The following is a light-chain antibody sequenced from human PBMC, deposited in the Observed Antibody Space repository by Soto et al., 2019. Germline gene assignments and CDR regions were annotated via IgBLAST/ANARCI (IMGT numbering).Light chain of an antibody. CDR2: AAS. CDR1: QGLNTW. J-gene: IGKJ3*01. V-gene: IGKV1D-12*01. Sequence: IQMTQSPASVSASVGDRVTITCRASQGLNTWLAWYQHKPGQAPKLLIHAASTLQSGVPSRFRGSGVGLDFTLTLSSLQPADFATYYCQQPNTDPPAFGPGTKVDIQ. CDR3: QQPNTDPPA.